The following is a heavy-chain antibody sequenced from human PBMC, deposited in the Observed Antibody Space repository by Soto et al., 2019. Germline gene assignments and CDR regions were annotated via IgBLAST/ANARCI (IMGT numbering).Heavy chain of an antibody. V-gene: IGHV3-23*01. CDR1: GFTFSSYA. J-gene: IGHJ4*01. CDR3: AIADRCRTGTHVGV. D-gene: IGHD1-7*01. Sequence: EVQLLESGGGLVQPGGSLRLSCAASGFTFSSYAMSWVRQAPGKGLEWVSAISGSGGSTYYADSVKGRFTISRDNSNNTLYRQMTSLSAEETAVYYCAIADRCRTGTHVGVWGNGTLVTVSS. CDR2: ISGSGGST.